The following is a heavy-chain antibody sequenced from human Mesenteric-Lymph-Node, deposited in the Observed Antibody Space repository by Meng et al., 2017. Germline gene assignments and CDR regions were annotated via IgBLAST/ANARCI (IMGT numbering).Heavy chain of an antibody. J-gene: IGHJ1*01. CDR1: GFSLTSYT. D-gene: IGHD1-26*01. V-gene: IGHV3-21*01. Sequence: GESLKISCKVFGFSLTSYTMRWVRQAQGKGLELIASMHGRGDDINYADSVKGRFTISRDNAANSLFLEMSSLRVEDTAMYYCAGDREIWDSLWGQGTLVTVSS. CDR3: AGDREIWDSL. CDR2: MHGRGDDI.